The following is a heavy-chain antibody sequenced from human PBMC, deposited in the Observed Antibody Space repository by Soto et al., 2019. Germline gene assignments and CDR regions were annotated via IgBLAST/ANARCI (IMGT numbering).Heavy chain of an antibody. CDR3: AGGGYAAY. J-gene: IGHJ4*02. CDR1: GFTFSSYW. CDR2: IKQDGSET. V-gene: IGHV3-7*04. D-gene: IGHD5-18*01. Sequence: EVQLVESGGGLVQPGGSLRLSCAASGFTFSSYWMTWVRQAPGKGLEWVANIKQDGSETYYVDSVKGRFTISRDNAKNSLYLQMNSLRAEDAAVYYCAGGGYAAYWGQGTLVTVSS.